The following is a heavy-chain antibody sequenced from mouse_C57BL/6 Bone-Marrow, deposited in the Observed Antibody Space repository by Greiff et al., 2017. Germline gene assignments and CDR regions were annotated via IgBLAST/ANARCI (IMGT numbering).Heavy chain of an antibody. CDR2: IDPSYSYT. V-gene: IGHV1-59*01. J-gene: IGHJ4*01. D-gene: IGHD2-2*01. CDR3: ARGGWLRYAMDY. CDR1: GYTFTSSW. Sequence: QVQLQQPGAELVRPGTSVKLSCKASGYTFTSSWLHWVKQRPGQGLEWIGVIDPSYSYTNYNPKFKGKATLTVDTSSSTAYMQLSRLTSEDSAVYYCARGGWLRYAMDYWGQGTSVTVSS.